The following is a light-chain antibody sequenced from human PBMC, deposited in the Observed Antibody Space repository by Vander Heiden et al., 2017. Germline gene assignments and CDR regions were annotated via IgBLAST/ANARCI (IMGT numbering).Light chain of an antibody. J-gene: IGKJ2*01. CDR2: WAS. CDR3: QQFYSAPYT. V-gene: IGKV4-1*01. CDR1: QSVSFSSNNKNY. Sequence: DIVMTQSPDSLAVSLGDRATITCRSSQSVSFSSNNKNYLAWYQQKPGHPPKLLIYWASTRESGVPERFSGSGSGTDFTLTISSLQAEDAALYYCQQFYSAPYTFGQGTKLEIK.